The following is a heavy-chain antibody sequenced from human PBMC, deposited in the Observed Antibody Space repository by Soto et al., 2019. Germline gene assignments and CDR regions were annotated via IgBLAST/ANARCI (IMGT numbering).Heavy chain of an antibody. D-gene: IGHD3-16*01. V-gene: IGHV1-46*01. CDR2: INPNGGTT. J-gene: IGHJ5*02. CDR1: GYTFTSYY. Sequence: KKQKASVKGSCKASGYTFTSYYVHWVRQAPGQGLEWMGMINPNGGTTSCAQKFQGRVTMTRDTSTSTVYMELSSVTAADTAVYYCARGTTTGGWNWFDPWGQGTLVTVSS. CDR3: ARGTTTGGWNWFDP.